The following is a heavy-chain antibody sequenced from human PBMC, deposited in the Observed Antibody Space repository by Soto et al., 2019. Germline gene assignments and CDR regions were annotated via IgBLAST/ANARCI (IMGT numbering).Heavy chain of an antibody. J-gene: IGHJ6*02. Sequence: XSVKVSCKASGYTFTSYGISWVRQAPGQGLEWMGWVSAYNGNTNYAQKLQGRVTMTTDTSTSTAYMELRSLRSDDTAVYYCARDKGEGERYSSSWYAYYYYGMDVWGQGTTVTVSS. CDR3: ARDKGEGERYSSSWYAYYYYGMDV. D-gene: IGHD6-13*01. CDR2: VSAYNGNT. V-gene: IGHV1-18*01. CDR1: GYTFTSYG.